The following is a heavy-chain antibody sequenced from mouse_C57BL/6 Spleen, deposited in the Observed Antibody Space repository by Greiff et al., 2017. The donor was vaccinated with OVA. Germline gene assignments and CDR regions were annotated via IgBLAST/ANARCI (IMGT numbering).Heavy chain of an antibody. J-gene: IGHJ4*01. CDR1: GFTFSNYW. D-gene: IGHD2-13*01. CDR2: IRLKSDNYAT. Sequence: EVQLVESGGGLVQPGGSMKLSCVASGFTFSNYWMNWVRQSPEKGLEWVAQIRLKSDNYATHYAESVKGSFTISSADSKSLIYLQTNTCRADDTGIYYSTGDEDDDLYDYAIDYWGQGTTGTVSS. V-gene: IGHV6-3*01. CDR3: TGDEDDDLYDYAIDY.